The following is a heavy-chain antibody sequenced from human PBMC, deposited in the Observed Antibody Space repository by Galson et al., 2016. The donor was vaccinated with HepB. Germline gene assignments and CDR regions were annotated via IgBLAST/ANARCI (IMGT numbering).Heavy chain of an antibody. CDR2: ISASGAGT. CDR3: AKEISVAGVNGLPSDY. D-gene: IGHD6-19*01. CDR1: GFTFSSDA. J-gene: IGHJ4*02. V-gene: IGHV3-23*01. Sequence: SLRLSCAASGFTFSSDAMSWVRQAPEKGLEWVSGISASGAGTYYADSVKDRFTISRDNFKNTLYLQMNSLRAEDTAVYYCAKEISVAGVNGLPSDYWGQGTLVTVSS.